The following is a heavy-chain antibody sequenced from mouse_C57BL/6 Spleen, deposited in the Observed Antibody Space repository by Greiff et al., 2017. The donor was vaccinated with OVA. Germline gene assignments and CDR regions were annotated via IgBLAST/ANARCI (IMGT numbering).Heavy chain of an antibody. Sequence: EVQLQQSGPELVKPGASVKIPCKASGYTFTDYNMDWVKQSHGKSLEWIGDINPNNGGTIYNQKFKGKATLTVDKSSSTAYMELRSLTSEDTAVYYCAREGLRGDALGDWGQGTSVTVAS. V-gene: IGHV1-18*01. CDR3: AREGLRGDALGD. CDR1: GYTFTDYN. D-gene: IGHD2-4*01. CDR2: INPNNGGT. J-gene: IGHJ4*01.